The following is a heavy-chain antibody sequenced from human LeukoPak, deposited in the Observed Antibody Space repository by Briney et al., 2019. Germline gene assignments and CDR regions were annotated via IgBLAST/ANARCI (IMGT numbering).Heavy chain of an antibody. CDR3: ARFPYDFWSGYSYYMDV. CDR2: ISGSGGST. Sequence: GGSLRLSCAASGFTFSSYAMSWVRQAPGKGLEWASAISGSGGSTYYADSVKGRFTISRDNAKNSLYLQMNSLRAEDTAVYYCARFPYDFWSGYSYYMDVWGKGTTVTVSS. CDR1: GFTFSSYA. D-gene: IGHD3-3*01. J-gene: IGHJ6*03. V-gene: IGHV3-23*01.